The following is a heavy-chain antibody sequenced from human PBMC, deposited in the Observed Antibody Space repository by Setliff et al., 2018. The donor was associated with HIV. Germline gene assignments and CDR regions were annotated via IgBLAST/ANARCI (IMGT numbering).Heavy chain of an antibody. CDR1: GGTFSNYA. CDR3: ARCGAGEWHLYMDV. Sequence: SVKVSCKASGGTFSNYALSWVRQAPGQGLEWMGGIIPLFGTANYAQKFKGRVTFTADKSTSTVYMELSSLRSEDTAVYYCARCGAGEWHLYMDVWGKGTAVTVSS. J-gene: IGHJ6*03. CDR2: IIPLFGTA. D-gene: IGHD3-16*01. V-gene: IGHV1-69*06.